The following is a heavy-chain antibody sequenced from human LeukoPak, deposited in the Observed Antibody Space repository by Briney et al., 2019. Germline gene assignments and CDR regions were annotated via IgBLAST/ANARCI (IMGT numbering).Heavy chain of an antibody. D-gene: IGHD2-15*01. V-gene: IGHV3-21*01. CDR1: GFTLSNAW. J-gene: IGHJ4*02. CDR3: ARDPVVVVAARPYYFDY. Sequence: GGSLRLSCAASGFTLSNAWMNWVRQAPGKGLEWVSSISSSSSYIYYADSVKGRFTISRDNAKNSLYLQMNSLRAEDTAVYYCARDPVVVVAARPYYFDYWGQGTLVTVSS. CDR2: ISSSSSYI.